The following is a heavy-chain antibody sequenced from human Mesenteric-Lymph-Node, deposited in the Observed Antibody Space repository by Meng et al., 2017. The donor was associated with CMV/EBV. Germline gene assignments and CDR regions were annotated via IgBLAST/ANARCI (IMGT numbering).Heavy chain of an antibody. Sequence: GGSLRLSCAASGFTFSSYAMSWVRQAPGKGLEWVSAISGSGGSTYYADSVKGRFTISRDNSKNTLYLQMNNLRAEDTAVYYCARVPAKGSGGAFDIWGQGTMVTVSS. J-gene: IGHJ3*02. CDR3: ARVPAKGSGGAFDI. CDR2: ISGSGGST. D-gene: IGHD6-19*01. CDR1: GFTFSSYA. V-gene: IGHV3-23*01.